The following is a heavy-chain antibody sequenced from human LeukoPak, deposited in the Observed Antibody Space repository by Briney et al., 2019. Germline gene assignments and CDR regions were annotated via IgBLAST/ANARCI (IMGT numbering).Heavy chain of an antibody. J-gene: IGHJ6*02. CDR2: INHSGST. V-gene: IGHV4-34*01. CDR1: GGSFGGYY. CDR3: ARAPKSYYYYGMDV. Sequence: PSETRSLTCAVYGGSFGGYYWSWIRQPPGKGLEWIGEINHSGSTNYNPSLKSRVTISVDTSKNQFSLKLSSVTAADTAVYYCARAPKSYYYYGMDVWGQGTTVTVSS.